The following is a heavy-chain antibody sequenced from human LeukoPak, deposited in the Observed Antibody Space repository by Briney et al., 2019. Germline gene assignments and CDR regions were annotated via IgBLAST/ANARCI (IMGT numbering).Heavy chain of an antibody. CDR2: IYYSGST. D-gene: IGHD3-22*01. V-gene: IGHV4-39*01. J-gene: IGHJ4*02. CDR3: ARILYYDWYYFDY. Sequence: SETLSLTCTVSGGSISSSSYYWGWIRQPPGKGLEWIGSIYYSGSTYYNPSLKSRVTISVDTSKNQFSLKLSSVTAADTAVYYCARILYYDWYYFDYWGQGTLVTVSS. CDR1: GGSISSSSYY.